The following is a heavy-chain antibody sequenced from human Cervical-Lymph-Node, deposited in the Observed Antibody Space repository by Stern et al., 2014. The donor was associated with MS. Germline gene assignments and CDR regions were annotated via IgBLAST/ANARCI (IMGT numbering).Heavy chain of an antibody. CDR1: GGTFNSYA. Sequence: QVQLGQSGAEVKKPGSSVKVSCKASGGTFNSYAISWVRQARGQGLEWLGGIIPMFQAPRYAEKFQDRVTITADESTSTAYMELSSLRSEDMAMYYCARSTHYDSSSYYFFDSWGRGTLVTVSS. D-gene: IGHD3-22*01. V-gene: IGHV1-69*01. CDR2: IIPMFQAP. CDR3: ARSTHYDSSSYYFFDS. J-gene: IGHJ4*02.